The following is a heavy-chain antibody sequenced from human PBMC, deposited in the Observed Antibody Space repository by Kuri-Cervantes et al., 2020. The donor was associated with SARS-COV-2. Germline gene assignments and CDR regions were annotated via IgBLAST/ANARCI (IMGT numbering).Heavy chain of an antibody. D-gene: IGHD3-10*01. CDR3: APITMIQGLIPPYNWSDP. Sequence: GGSLRLSCAASGFTVNSNYMTWVRQAPGKGLEWVSIIFAGGSTYYADSVKGRFTISRDNSNNSVSLQMNNLRAEDTALYYCAPITMIQGLIPPYNWSDPWGQGGLVTVSS. J-gene: IGHJ5*02. CDR2: IFAGGST. CDR1: GFTVNSNY. V-gene: IGHV3-53*01.